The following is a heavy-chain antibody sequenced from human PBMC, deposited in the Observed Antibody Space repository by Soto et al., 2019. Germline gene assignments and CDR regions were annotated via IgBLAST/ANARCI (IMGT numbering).Heavy chain of an antibody. CDR1: GGTFSSYT. CDR2: IIPILGIA. Sequence: ASVKVSCKASGGTFSSYTISWVRQAPGQGLEWMGRIIPILGIANYAQKFQGRVTITADKSTSTAYMELSSLRSEDTAVYYCARGLGYCSGGSCSPYYYYHMDVWGKGTTVTVAS. CDR3: ARGLGYCSGGSCSPYYYYHMDV. V-gene: IGHV1-69*02. D-gene: IGHD2-15*01. J-gene: IGHJ6*03.